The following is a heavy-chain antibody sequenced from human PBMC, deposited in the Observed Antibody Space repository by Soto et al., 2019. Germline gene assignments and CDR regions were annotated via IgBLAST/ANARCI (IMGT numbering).Heavy chain of an antibody. D-gene: IGHD2-2*01. CDR1: GGSIITYY. V-gene: IGHV4-4*07. Sequence: SXTLSLPCTVSGGSIITYYWIWIRQPAGKGLEWIGRIYASGSTNYNPSLKSRVTMSVATSKNQFSLKLSSVTAADTAVYYCARGGMVIIPTATAFDYWGQGTLVTVSS. CDR2: IYASGST. J-gene: IGHJ4*02. CDR3: ARGGMVIIPTATAFDY.